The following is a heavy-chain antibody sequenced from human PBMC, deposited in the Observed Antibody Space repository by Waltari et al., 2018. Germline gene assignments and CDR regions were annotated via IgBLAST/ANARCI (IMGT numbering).Heavy chain of an antibody. D-gene: IGHD5-12*01. CDR1: GFTFRSYW. V-gene: IGHV3-7*01. J-gene: IGHJ4*02. CDR3: AREGEDIVATIN. Sequence: EVQLVESGGGLVQPGGSLRLSCAASGFTFRSYWMSWVRQAPGKGLEWVANIKQDGSEKYYVDSVKGRFTISRDNAKNSLYLQMNSLRAEDTAVYYCAREGEDIVATINWGQGTLVTVSS. CDR2: IKQDGSEK.